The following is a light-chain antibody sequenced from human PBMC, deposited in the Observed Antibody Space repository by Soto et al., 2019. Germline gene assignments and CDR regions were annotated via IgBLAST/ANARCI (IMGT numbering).Light chain of an antibody. V-gene: IGKV3-15*01. CDR1: QSVSSN. Sequence: IVMTQYPATLSVSPGARATLSCRASQSVSSNLAWYQQKPGQAPRLLIYGASTRATGIPARFSGSGSGTEFTLTISSLQSEDAAVYYCQQYNNWPWTFGQGTKVEIK. CDR2: GAS. CDR3: QQYNNWPWT. J-gene: IGKJ1*01.